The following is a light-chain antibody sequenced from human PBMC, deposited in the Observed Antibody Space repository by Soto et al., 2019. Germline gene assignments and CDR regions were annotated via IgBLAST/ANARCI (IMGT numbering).Light chain of an antibody. V-gene: IGLV2-14*01. J-gene: IGLJ2*01. Sequence: QPVLTQPASVSGSPGQSITISCTGTSSDVGGYNYVSWYQQHPGKAPKLMIYEVSNRPSGVSNRFSGSKSGNTASLTISGLQAEDEADYYCSSYTSSSTPYVVFGGGTKVTVL. CDR3: SSYTSSSTPYVV. CDR2: EVS. CDR1: SSDVGGYNY.